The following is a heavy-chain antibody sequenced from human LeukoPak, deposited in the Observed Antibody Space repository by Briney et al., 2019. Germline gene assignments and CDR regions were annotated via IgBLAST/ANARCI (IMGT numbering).Heavy chain of an antibody. V-gene: IGHV3-30*02. CDR2: VRFDGGEK. D-gene: IGHD1-26*01. Sequence: GGSLSLSCAASGFIFSSFGIHWVRQTPGKGLEWVAFVRFDGGEKYYADSVKGRFTVSKDNSKNTLYLQMNSLRAEDTAVYYCAKAPGIRGGATFYFDYWGQGTLVTVSS. CDR1: GFIFSSFG. J-gene: IGHJ4*02. CDR3: AKAPGIRGGATFYFDY.